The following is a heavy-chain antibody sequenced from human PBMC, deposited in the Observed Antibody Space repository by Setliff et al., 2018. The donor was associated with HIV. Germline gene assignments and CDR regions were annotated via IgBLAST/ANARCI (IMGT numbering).Heavy chain of an antibody. V-gene: IGHV4-34*01. J-gene: IGHJ6*03. CDR2: INHSGST. D-gene: IGHD5-12*01. Sequence: SETLSLTCAVYGGSFSEYYWSWIRQSPGKGLEWIGEINHSGSTHYNPPLKSRATISVDTSKNQFPPRLNSVTAADTAVYYCARGATLLPGYSDRWEYFYMDVWGKGTTVTVSS. CDR3: ARGATLLPGYSDRWEYFYMDV. CDR1: GGSFSEYY.